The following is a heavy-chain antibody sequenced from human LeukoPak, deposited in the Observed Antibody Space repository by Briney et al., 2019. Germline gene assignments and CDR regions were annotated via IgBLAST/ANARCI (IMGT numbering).Heavy chain of an antibody. Sequence: GGSLRLSCAASGFTFSSYGMHWVRQAPGKGLEWVAVISYDGSNKYYADSVKGRFTISRDNSKNTLYLQMNSLRAEDTAVYYCARERYSSSWYDYWGQGTLVTVSS. J-gene: IGHJ4*02. V-gene: IGHV3-30*03. CDR1: GFTFSSYG. D-gene: IGHD6-13*01. CDR3: ARERYSSSWYDY. CDR2: ISYDGSNK.